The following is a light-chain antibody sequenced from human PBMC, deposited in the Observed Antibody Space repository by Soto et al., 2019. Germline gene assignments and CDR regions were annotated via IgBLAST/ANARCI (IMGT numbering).Light chain of an antibody. CDR1: QTLTSNY. Sequence: EIVLTQSPATLSLSPGERATLSCRASQTLTSNYLAWYQQKPGQAPRLLIHGAASRATGIPDRFSGSGSGTDVTLTISRLEPEDLAVYYCQQYSDSVLTFGGGTKVEIK. J-gene: IGKJ4*01. CDR3: QQYSDSVLT. V-gene: IGKV3-20*01. CDR2: GAA.